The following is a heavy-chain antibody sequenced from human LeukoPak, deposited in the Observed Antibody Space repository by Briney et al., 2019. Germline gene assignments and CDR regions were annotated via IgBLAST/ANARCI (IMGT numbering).Heavy chain of an antibody. CDR1: GGSISSYY. J-gene: IGHJ5*02. Sequence: SETLSLTCTVSGGSISSYYWSWIRQPPGKGLEWIGYIYYSGSTNYNHSLKSRVTISVDTSKNQYSLKLSSVTAADTAVYYCARATTGTTNWFDPWGQGTLVTVSS. D-gene: IGHD1-1*01. CDR3: ARATTGTTNWFDP. V-gene: IGHV4-59*01. CDR2: IYYSGST.